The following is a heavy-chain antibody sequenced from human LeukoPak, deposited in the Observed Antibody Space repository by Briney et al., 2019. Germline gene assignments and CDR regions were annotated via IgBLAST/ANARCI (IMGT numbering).Heavy chain of an antibody. CDR1: GYTFTGYY. CDR3: AKEPYDSGSFRTDYYYMDV. V-gene: IGHV1-2*02. J-gene: IGHJ6*03. D-gene: IGHD3-10*01. CDR2: INPNSGGT. Sequence: ASVKVSCKASGYTFTGYYMHWVRQAPGQGLEWMGWINPNSGGTNYEQKFQGRVTVTRDTSTSTAYMELSRLRSDDTAVYYCAKEPYDSGSFRTDYYYMDVWGKGTTVTISS.